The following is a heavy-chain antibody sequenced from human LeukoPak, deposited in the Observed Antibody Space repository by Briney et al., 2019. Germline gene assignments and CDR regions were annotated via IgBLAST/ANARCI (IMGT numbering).Heavy chain of an antibody. CDR2: ISGSGGST. CDR1: GFTFSSYA. D-gene: IGHD3-3*01. CDR3: VYDFWSGYYGH. J-gene: IGHJ4*02. V-gene: IGHV3-23*01. Sequence: RGSLRLSCAASGFTFSSYAMSWVRQAPGKGLEWVSAISGSGGSTYYADSVKGRFTISRDNSKNTLYLQMNSLRAEDTAVYYCVYDFWSGYYGHWGQGTLVTVSS.